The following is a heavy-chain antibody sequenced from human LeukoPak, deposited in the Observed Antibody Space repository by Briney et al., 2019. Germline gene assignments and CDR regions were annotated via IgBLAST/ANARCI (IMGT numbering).Heavy chain of an antibody. CDR3: ARAGYEWELQFDY. J-gene: IGHJ4*02. CDR2: IIPIFGTA. V-gene: IGHV1-69*05. CDR1: GGTFSSYA. D-gene: IGHD1-26*01. Sequence: SVKVSCKASGGTFSSYAISWVRQAPGQGLEWMGGIIPIFGTANYAQKFQGRVTITTDESTSTAYMELSSLRSEDTAVYCCARAGYEWELQFDYWGQGTLVTVSS.